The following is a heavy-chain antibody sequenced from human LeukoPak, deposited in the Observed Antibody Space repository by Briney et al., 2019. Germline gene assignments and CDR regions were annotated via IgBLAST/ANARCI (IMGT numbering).Heavy chain of an antibody. CDR1: GFTFSSYE. CDR3: ARVSITMIAGGWFDP. V-gene: IGHV3-48*03. Sequence: GGSLRLSCAASGFTFSSYEMNWVRQAPGKGLEWVSYISSSGSTIYYADSVKGRFTISRDNAKNSLYLQMNSLRAEDTAVYYCARVSITMIAGGWFDPWGQGTLVTVSS. D-gene: IGHD3-22*01. CDR2: ISSSGSTI. J-gene: IGHJ5*02.